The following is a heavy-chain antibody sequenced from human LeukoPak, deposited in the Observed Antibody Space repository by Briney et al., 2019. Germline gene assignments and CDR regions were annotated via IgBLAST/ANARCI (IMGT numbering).Heavy chain of an antibody. CDR3: SLDDFWSGYYKLMYYYGMDV. Sequence: GGSLRLSCAASGFTFSSYGMHWVRQAPGKGLEWVAVISYDGSNKYYADSVKGRFTISRDNSKNTLYLQMNSLRAEDTAVYYCSLDDFWSGYYKLMYYYGMDVWGQGTTVTVSS. V-gene: IGHV3-30*03. CDR2: ISYDGSNK. J-gene: IGHJ6*02. CDR1: GFTFSSYG. D-gene: IGHD3-3*01.